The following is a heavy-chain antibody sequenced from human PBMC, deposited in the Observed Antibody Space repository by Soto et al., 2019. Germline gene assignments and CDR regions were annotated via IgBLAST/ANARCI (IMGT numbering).Heavy chain of an antibody. CDR1: GGSISSGDYY. CDR3: ARDVEKGKHSYVY. D-gene: IGHD2-15*01. V-gene: IGHV4-30-4*01. Sequence: SETLSLTCTVAGGSISSGDYYWSWIRQPPGKGLEWIGYIYYSGSTYYNPSLKSRVTISVDTSKNQFSLKLSSVTAEDTAVYYCARDVEKGKHSYVYWGHGTLVTVSS. J-gene: IGHJ4*01. CDR2: IYYSGST.